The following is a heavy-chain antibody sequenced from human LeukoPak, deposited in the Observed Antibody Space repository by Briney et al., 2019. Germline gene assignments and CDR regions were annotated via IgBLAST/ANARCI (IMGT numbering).Heavy chain of an antibody. CDR3: ARVRWRYYYGMDV. Sequence: SETLSLTCAVYGGSFSGYYWSWIRQPPGKGLEWIGEINHSGSTNYNPSLKSRVTLSVDTSKNQFSLKLSSVTAADTAVYYCARVRWRYYYGMDVWGQGTTVTVSS. D-gene: IGHD5-24*01. CDR2: INHSGST. J-gene: IGHJ6*02. V-gene: IGHV4-34*01. CDR1: GGSFSGYY.